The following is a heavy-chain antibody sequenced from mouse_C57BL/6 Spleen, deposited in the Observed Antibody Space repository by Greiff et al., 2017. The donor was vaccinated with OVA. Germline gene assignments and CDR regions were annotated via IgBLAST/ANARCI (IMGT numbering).Heavy chain of an antibody. CDR1: GYTFTSYW. V-gene: IGHV1-72*01. CDR3: ASSLRGSSYAMDY. Sequence: QVQLKESGAELVKPGASVKLSCKASGYTFTSYWMHWVKQRPGRGLEWIGRIDPNSGGTKYNEKFKSKATLTVDKPSSTAYMQLSSLTSEDSAVYYCASSLRGSSYAMDYWGQGTSVTVSS. J-gene: IGHJ4*01. D-gene: IGHD1-1*01. CDR2: IDPNSGGT.